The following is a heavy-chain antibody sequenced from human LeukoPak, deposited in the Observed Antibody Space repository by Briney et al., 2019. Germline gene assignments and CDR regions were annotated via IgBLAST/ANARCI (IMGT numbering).Heavy chain of an antibody. D-gene: IGHD3-16*02. J-gene: IGHJ4*02. V-gene: IGHV1-2*02. CDR3: ARGFGGVIDVIDY. CDR2: INPNSGGT. CDR1: GYTFTGYY. Sequence: ASVKVSCKASGYTFTGYYIHWVRQAPGQGLEWMGWINPNSGGTNYAQKFQGRVTMTRDTSISTAYMELSRLRSDDTAVYYCARGFGGVIDVIDYWGQGTLVTVSS.